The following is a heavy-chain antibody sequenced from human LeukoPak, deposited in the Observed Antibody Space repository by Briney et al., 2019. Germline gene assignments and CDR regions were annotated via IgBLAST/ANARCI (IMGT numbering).Heavy chain of an antibody. J-gene: IGHJ4*02. CDR3: ARGKYDSGGYYLDY. V-gene: IGHV4-34*01. CDR2: INHSGII. Sequence: SETLSLTCAVYGESFSGYYWSWIRQPPGKGPTWIGEINHSGIINYNPSLKSRVTISLDTSKSQFSLKLSSVTAADTAVYYCARGKYDSGGYYLDYWGRGTLVTVSS. D-gene: IGHD3-22*01. CDR1: GESFSGYY.